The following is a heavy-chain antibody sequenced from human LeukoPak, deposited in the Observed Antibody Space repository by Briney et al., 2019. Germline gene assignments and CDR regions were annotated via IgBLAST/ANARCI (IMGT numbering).Heavy chain of an antibody. CDR3: TTEDIVVVPAATY. CDR1: GFTFSNAW. V-gene: IGHV3-15*01. Sequence: GGSLRLSCAASGFTFSNAWMSWVRQAPGKGLEWVGRIKSKTDGGTTDYAAPVKGRFTIARDDSKNTLYLQMNSLKTEDTAVYYCTTEDIVVVPAATYWGQGTLVTVSS. CDR2: IKSKTDGGTT. J-gene: IGHJ4*02. D-gene: IGHD2-2*01.